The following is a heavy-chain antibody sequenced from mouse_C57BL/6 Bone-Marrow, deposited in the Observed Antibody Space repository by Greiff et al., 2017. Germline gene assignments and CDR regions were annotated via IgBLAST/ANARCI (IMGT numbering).Heavy chain of an antibody. V-gene: IGHV1-7*01. CDR3: ARRIYDGYYPSYAMDY. CDR1: GYTFTSYW. CDR2: INPSSGYT. J-gene: IGHJ4*01. Sequence: QVQLKESGAELAKPGASVKLSCKASGYTFTSYWMHWVKQRPGQGLEWIGYINPSSGYTKYNQKFKDKATLTADKSSSTAYMQLSSLTYEDSAVYYCARRIYDGYYPSYAMDYWGQGTSVTVSS. D-gene: IGHD2-3*01.